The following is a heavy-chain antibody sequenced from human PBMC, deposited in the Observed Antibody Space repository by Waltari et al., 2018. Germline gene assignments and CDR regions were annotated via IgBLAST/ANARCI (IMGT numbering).Heavy chain of an antibody. V-gene: IGHV4-59*08. Sequence: QVQLQESGPGLVKPSETLSLTCTVSGGSVSNYYWSWIRQPPGKGLEWIGYVYYSGNTDYNPSLKSRVTISVDTSKNQLSLRLSSVTAADTAVYYCARHGLRGTVLYNWFDPWGQGTLVTVSS. J-gene: IGHJ5*02. D-gene: IGHD3-16*01. CDR1: GGSVSNYY. CDR3: ARHGLRGTVLYNWFDP. CDR2: VYYSGNT.